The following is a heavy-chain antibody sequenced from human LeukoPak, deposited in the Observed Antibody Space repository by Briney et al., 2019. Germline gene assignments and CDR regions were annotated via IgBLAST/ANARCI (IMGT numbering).Heavy chain of an antibody. Sequence: GESLKISCKGSGYSFTSYWIGWVRQMPGKGLEWMGIIYPGDSDTRYSPSFQGQVTISADKSISTAYLQWSSLKASDTAMYYCARRRGSSSYGDNWFDPWGQGILVTVSS. V-gene: IGHV5-51*01. D-gene: IGHD6-6*01. CDR3: ARRRGSSSYGDNWFDP. CDR1: GYSFTSYW. J-gene: IGHJ5*02. CDR2: IYPGDSDT.